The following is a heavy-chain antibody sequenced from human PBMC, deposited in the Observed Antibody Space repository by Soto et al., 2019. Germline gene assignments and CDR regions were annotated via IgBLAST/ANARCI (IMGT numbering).Heavy chain of an antibody. D-gene: IGHD3-22*01. CDR3: ARGAYYYDSSGLAY. J-gene: IGHJ4*02. V-gene: IGHV3-48*01. CDR1: GFTFSSYS. Sequence: EVQLVESGGGLVQPGGSLRLSCAASGFTFSSYSRNWVRQAPGKGLEWVSYISSSSSTIYYADSVKGRFTISRDKAKNSLYRQMNSLRAEDTAVYDCARGAYYYDSSGLAYWGQGTLVTVSS. CDR2: ISSSSSTI.